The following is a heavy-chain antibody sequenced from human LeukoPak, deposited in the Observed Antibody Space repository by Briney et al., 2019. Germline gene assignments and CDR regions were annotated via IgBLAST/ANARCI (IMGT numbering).Heavy chain of an antibody. CDR1: GYSFTSYW. V-gene: IGHV5-51*01. CDR3: ARLMYYYGSGSSAADY. Sequence: GESLKISCKGSGYSFTSYWIGWVRQMPGKGLEWMGIIYPGDSDTRYSPSFQGQVTISADKSISTAYLQWSSLKASDTAMYYCARLMYYYGSGSSAADYWGQGTLVTVSS. CDR2: IYPGDSDT. J-gene: IGHJ4*02. D-gene: IGHD3-10*01.